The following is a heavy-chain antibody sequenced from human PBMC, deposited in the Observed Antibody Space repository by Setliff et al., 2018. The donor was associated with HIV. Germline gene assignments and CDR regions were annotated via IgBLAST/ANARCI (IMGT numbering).Heavy chain of an antibody. CDR2: ITWNGEMT. D-gene: IGHD6-19*01. CDR1: GFIFSNYA. CDR3: VKDGSLAGRYYHYMDV. Sequence: LRLSCAGSGFIFSNYAMYWVRQAPGKGLECVAGITWNGEMTAYAESTKGRFTISRDNARKSLYLQMNSLTTEDTALYYCVKDGSLAGRYYHYMDVWGKGTTVTVSS. J-gene: IGHJ6*03. V-gene: IGHV3-9*01.